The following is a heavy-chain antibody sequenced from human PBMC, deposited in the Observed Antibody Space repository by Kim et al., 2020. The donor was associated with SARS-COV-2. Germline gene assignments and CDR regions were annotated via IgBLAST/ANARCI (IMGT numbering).Heavy chain of an antibody. Sequence: GGSLTLSCAGAGIRFSSYSMSWVRQAPGKGLEWVSTIATSIRYIYYADSIKGRFTISRDNAQKSVYLQMDSLRAEDTAIYFCAVIAVAGQAFDSWGQGTLVTVSS. J-gene: IGHJ4*02. CDR3: AVIAVAGQAFDS. D-gene: IGHD6-19*01. CDR2: IATSIRYI. CDR1: GIRFSSYS. V-gene: IGHV3-21*01.